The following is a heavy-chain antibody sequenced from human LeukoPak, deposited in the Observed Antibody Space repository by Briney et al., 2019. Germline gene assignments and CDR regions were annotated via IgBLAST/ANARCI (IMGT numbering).Heavy chain of an antibody. CDR3: AKMNRVGYHLLSFGDH. Sequence: GGSLRLPCAASGFTFSSYAMSWVRQAPGSGLEWVSAISPSGGGTNYADFVEGRFTISRDKSKNTLYLELNNLGAEDTAVYYCAKMNRVGYHLLSFGDHWGQGTVVTVSS. CDR2: ISPSGGGT. CDR1: GFTFSSYA. D-gene: IGHD2-2*01. V-gene: IGHV3-23*01. J-gene: IGHJ4*02.